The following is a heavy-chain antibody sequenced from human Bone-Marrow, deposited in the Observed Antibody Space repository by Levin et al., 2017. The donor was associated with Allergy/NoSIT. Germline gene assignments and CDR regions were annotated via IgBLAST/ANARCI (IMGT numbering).Heavy chain of an antibody. D-gene: IGHD1-1*01. CDR3: ARFGGGQKNWNVYNDFDI. CDR1: FPTFKNYG. Sequence: GGSLRLSCVASFPTFKNYGMHWVXXXXXKGLEWVAFVSYDGRNKNYVESVRGRFSISRDNSKNTLYLQMNRLRVEDTALYYCARFGGGQKNWNVYNDFDIWGQGTMVTVSS. CDR2: VSYDGRNK. V-gene: IGHV3-30*03. J-gene: IGHJ3*02.